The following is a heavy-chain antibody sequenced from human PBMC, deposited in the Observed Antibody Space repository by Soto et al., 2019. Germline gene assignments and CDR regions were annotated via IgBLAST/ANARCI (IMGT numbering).Heavy chain of an antibody. CDR3: ARGSIFSSWQPNFFDY. CDR1: GGSFSGYY. Sequence: SETLSLTCAVYGGSFSGYYWSWIRQPPGKGLEWIGEINHSGSTNYNPSLKSRVTISVDTSKNQFSLKLSSVTAADTAVYYCARGSIFSSWQPNFFDYWGQGTLVTVSS. D-gene: IGHD6-13*01. V-gene: IGHV4-34*01. J-gene: IGHJ4*02. CDR2: INHSGST.